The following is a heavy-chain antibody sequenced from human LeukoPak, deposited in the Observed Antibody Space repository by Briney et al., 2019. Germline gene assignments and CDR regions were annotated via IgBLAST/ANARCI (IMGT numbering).Heavy chain of an antibody. Sequence: GGSLRLSCAASEFTFSDYYMSWIRQAPGKGLAWVSYISSTASTRYYADSVKGRFTISRDNSKNTLYLQMNSLRAEDTAVYYCAKDSQYYDILTGWNWFDPWGQGTLVTVSS. V-gene: IGHV3-11*01. D-gene: IGHD3-9*01. CDR1: EFTFSDYY. CDR2: ISSTASTR. J-gene: IGHJ5*02. CDR3: AKDSQYYDILTGWNWFDP.